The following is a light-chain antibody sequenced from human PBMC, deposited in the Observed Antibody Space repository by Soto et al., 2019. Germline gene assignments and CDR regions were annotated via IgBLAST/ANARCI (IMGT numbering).Light chain of an antibody. CDR1: TSDVGDFHF. CDR3: SSSTSSSVL. CDR2: DVT. Sequence: QSALTQPASVSGSPGQSITISCTATTSDVGDFHFVSWYQQHPGKVPKLIIYDVTNRPSWVSDRFSGSKSGNTASLTISGLQAEDEADYYCSSSTSSSVLFGGGTKLTVL. V-gene: IGLV2-14*03. J-gene: IGLJ2*01.